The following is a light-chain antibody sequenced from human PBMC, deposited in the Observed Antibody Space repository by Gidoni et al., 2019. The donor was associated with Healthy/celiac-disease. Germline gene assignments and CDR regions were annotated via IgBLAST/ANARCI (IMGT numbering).Light chain of an antibody. CDR1: QSVSSSY. J-gene: IGKJ1*01. Sequence: EIVLTQSPGTLSLSPGERATRSCRASQSVSSSYLAWYQQKPGQAPRLLIYGASSRATGIPDRFSGSGSGTDFTLTISRLEPEDFAVDYCQQYGSSPRTFGQGTKVEIK. V-gene: IGKV3-20*01. CDR3: QQYGSSPRT. CDR2: GAS.